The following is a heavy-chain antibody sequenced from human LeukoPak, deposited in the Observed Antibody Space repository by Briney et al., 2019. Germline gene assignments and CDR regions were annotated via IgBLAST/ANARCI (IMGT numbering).Heavy chain of an antibody. J-gene: IGHJ4*02. CDR3: TRPLRIMITFGGDY. V-gene: IGHV3-49*04. Sequence: GGSLRLSCAASGFTFSDYYMSWVRQAPGKGLEWVGFIRSKAYGGTTEYAASVKGRFTISRDDSKSIAYLQMNSLKTEDTAVYYCTRPLRIMITFGGDYWGQGTLVTVSS. D-gene: IGHD3-16*01. CDR2: IRSKAYGGTT. CDR1: GFTFSDYY.